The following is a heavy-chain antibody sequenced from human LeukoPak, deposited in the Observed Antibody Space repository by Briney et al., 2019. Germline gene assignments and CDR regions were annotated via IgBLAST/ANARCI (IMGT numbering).Heavy chain of an antibody. Sequence: PSETLSLTCAVSGYSISSGYYWGWIRQPPGKGLEWIGSIYHSGRTYYNPSLKSRVIISVDTSKNQFSLKLSSVTAADTAVYYCAGYFDWLSYFDYWGQGTLVTVSS. V-gene: IGHV4-38-2*01. CDR3: AGYFDWLSYFDY. J-gene: IGHJ4*02. CDR1: GYSISSGYY. CDR2: IYHSGRT. D-gene: IGHD3-9*01.